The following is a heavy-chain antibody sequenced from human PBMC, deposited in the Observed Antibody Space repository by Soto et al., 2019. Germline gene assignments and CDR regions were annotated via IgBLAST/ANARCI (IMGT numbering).Heavy chain of an antibody. J-gene: IGHJ6*02. CDR1: GFTFSSYG. CDR3: ARVLDSCTNGVCYTEGIDYYGMDV. V-gene: IGHV3-33*01. Sequence: GGSLRLSCAASGFTFSSYGMHWVRQAPGKGLEWAAVIWYDGSNKYYADSVKGRFTISRDNSKNTLYLQMNSLRAEDTAVYYCARVLDSCTNGVCYTEGIDYYGMDVWGQGTTVTVSS. CDR2: IWYDGSNK. D-gene: IGHD2-8*01.